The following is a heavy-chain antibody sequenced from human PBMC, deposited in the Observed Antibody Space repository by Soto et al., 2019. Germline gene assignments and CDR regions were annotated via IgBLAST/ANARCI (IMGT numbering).Heavy chain of an antibody. CDR2: IGTAGDT. CDR3: ARDRVEPPNYGMDV. J-gene: IGHJ6*02. Sequence: AGGSLRLSCAASGFTFSSYDMHWVRQATGKGLEWVSAIGTAGDTYYPGSVKGRFTISRENAKNSLYLQMNSLRAEDTAVYYCARDRVEPPNYGMDVWGQGTTDTVSS. CDR1: GFTFSSYD. V-gene: IGHV3-13*01.